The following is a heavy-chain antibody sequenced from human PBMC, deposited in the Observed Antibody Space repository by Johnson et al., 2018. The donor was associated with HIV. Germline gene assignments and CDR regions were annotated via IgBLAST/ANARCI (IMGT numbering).Heavy chain of an antibody. CDR3: ARDQSEVDAFDI. V-gene: IGHV3-20*04. Sequence: VQLVESGGGVVQPGRSLRLSCTASGFTFGDYAMSWVRQVPGKGLEWVSGITWSGGTTGYADSVKGRFTISRDHAKNSLYLQMNSLRAEDTAVYYCARDQSEVDAFDIWGQGTMVTVSS. CDR2: ITWSGGTT. J-gene: IGHJ3*02. CDR1: GFTFGDYA.